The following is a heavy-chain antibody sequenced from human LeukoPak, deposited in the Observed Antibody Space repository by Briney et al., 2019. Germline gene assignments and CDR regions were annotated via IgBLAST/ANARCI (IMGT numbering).Heavy chain of an antibody. V-gene: IGHV4-31*03. CDR3: ARAASGYHFDS. CDR2: IYYSGST. Sequence: SETLSLTCSVSGGSISSGGYYWTWIRQHPEKGLEWIGYIYYSGSTYYNPSLKSRVTISVDSSKNQISLKLSSVTAADTAVYYCARAASGYHFDSWGQGTLVTVSS. D-gene: IGHD3-22*01. J-gene: IGHJ4*02. CDR1: GGSISSGGYY.